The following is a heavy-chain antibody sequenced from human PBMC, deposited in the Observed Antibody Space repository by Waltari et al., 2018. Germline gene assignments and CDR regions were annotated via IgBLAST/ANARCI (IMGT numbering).Heavy chain of an antibody. CDR1: GFTVHNNY. D-gene: IGHD4-17*01. CDR2: IYSGGTT. CDR3: ATDPGLRNGMDG. V-gene: IGHV3-53*01. J-gene: IGHJ6*02. Sequence: EVQLVASGGGLIQPGGSLRLSCAASGFTVHNNYMTWVRQAPGKGLEWVSVIYSGGTTYYTDSVKGRFTISRDNSKNTVYLQMNNLRAEDTAVYYCATDPGLRNGMDGWGQGTTVTVSS.